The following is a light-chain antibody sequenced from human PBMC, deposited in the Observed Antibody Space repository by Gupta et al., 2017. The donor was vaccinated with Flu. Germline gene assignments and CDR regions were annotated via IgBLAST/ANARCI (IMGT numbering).Light chain of an antibody. J-gene: IGLJ3*02. Sequence: QSVLTQPPSVSAAPGQKGTISCSGGSSIFGSNFVSWYQQLPGTAPKLLIYENNKRPSGIPDRFSGSKSGTSATLDITGLQTGDEADYYCGTWDSTLSAGGLFGGGTKLTVL. CDR1: SSIFGSNF. CDR2: ENN. V-gene: IGLV1-51*02. CDR3: GTWDSTLSAGGL.